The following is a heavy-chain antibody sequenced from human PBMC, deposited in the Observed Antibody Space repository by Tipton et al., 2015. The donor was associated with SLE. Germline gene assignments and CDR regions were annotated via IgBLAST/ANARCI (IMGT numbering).Heavy chain of an antibody. CDR3: ARGRSETGLFSKRGWFDP. Sequence: TLSLTCTVYGGSFSGHYWSWIRQPPGKGLEWIGEINHSGSTNYNPSLKSRVTISVDTSKNQVSLKLSSVTAADTAVYYCARGRSETGLFSKRGWFDPWSQGTPVTVSS. J-gene: IGHJ5*02. V-gene: IGHV4-34*01. D-gene: IGHD1-14*01. CDR1: GGSFSGHY. CDR2: INHSGST.